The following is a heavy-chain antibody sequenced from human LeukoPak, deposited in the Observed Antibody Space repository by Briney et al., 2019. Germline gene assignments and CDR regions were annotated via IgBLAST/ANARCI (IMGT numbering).Heavy chain of an antibody. J-gene: IGHJ4*02. CDR1: GYIFTDYY. D-gene: IGHD2-15*01. CDR3: ARRVVVVAARTYDY. CDR2: INPNSGGT. V-gene: IGHV1/OR15-1*04. Sequence: ASVKVSCKASGYIFTDYYMHWVRQAPGQELGWMGRINPNSGGTNYAQKFQGRVTMTRDTSISTAYMELSRLRSDDTAVYYCARRVVVVAARTYDYWGQGTLVTVSS.